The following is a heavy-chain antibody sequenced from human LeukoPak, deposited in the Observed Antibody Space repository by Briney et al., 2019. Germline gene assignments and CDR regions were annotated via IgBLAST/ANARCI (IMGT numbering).Heavy chain of an antibody. D-gene: IGHD2-2*01. J-gene: IGHJ4*02. CDR3: ARALDSSSSRYQAFEY. CDR2: INQHESEK. V-gene: IGHV3-7*01. Sequence: GGSLRLSCAASGFTFSSYWMSWVRQAPGKGLGWVANINQHESEKYYVDSLKGRFTISRDNAKTTLYRQMKNLRAEETPVYYCARALDSSSSRYQAFEYWGQGTLATVSS. CDR1: GFTFSSYW.